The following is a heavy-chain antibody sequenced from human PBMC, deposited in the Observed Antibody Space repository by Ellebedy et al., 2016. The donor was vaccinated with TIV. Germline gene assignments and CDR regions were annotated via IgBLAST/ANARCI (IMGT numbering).Heavy chain of an antibody. Sequence: GESLKISCVASGFTFSGYSMSWVRQARGKGLEWVATIKQDGGEKFYVDSVKGRLTISRDNAKNSLYLQMNSLRAEDTAVYYCARKVPAPTTVPPNWYFDLWGRGTLVTVSS. CDR3: ARKVPAPTTVPPNWYFDL. CDR2: IKQDGGEK. CDR1: GFTFSGYS. J-gene: IGHJ2*01. V-gene: IGHV3-7*01. D-gene: IGHD4-17*01.